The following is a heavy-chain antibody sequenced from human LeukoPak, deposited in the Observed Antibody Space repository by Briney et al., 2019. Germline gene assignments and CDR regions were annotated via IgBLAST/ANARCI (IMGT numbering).Heavy chain of an antibody. V-gene: IGHV1-69*10. Sequence: SVKVSCKASGGTFNSYSITWVRQAPGQGLEWMGVIIPVLGAPKYAQKFQGRVTITADKSTSTAYMELSSLRSEDTAVYYCARESSALAAAGRGWFDPWGQGTLVTVSS. J-gene: IGHJ5*02. D-gene: IGHD6-13*01. CDR2: IIPVLGAP. CDR1: GGTFNSYS. CDR3: ARESSALAAAGRGWFDP.